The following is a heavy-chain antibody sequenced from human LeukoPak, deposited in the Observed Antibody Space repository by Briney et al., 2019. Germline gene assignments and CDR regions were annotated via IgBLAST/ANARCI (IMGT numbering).Heavy chain of an antibody. J-gene: IGHJ5*02. CDR1: GFTFSSYW. Sequence: GGSLRLSCAASGFTFSSYWMSWVRQAPGKGLEWVANIKQDGSEKYYVDSVKGRFTISRDNAKNSLYLQMNSLRAEDTAVYYCARDLGAVAGTVNWFDPRGQGTLVTVSS. D-gene: IGHD6-19*01. CDR3: ARDLGAVAGTVNWFDP. CDR2: IKQDGSEK. V-gene: IGHV3-7*05.